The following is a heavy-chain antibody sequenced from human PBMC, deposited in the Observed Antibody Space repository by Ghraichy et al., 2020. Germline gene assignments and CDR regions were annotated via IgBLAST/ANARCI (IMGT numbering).Heavy chain of an antibody. V-gene: IGHV3-48*02. J-gene: IGHJ6*02. CDR1: GFTFSSYS. CDR2: ISSSSSTI. D-gene: IGHD3-10*01. CDR3: ARDDYGSGSYWNYYYYGMDV. Sequence: GGSLRLSCAASGFTFSSYSMNWVRQAPWKGLEWVSYISSSSSTIYYADSVKGRFTISRDNAKNSLYLQMNSLRDEDTAVYYCARDDYGSGSYWNYYYYGMDVWGQGTTVTVTS.